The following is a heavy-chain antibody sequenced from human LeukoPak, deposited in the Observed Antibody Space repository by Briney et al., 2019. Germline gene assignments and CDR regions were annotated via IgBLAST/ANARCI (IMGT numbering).Heavy chain of an antibody. D-gene: IGHD3-16*01. V-gene: IGHV5-51*01. Sequence: GESLKISCKSSGYSFTTYWIAWVRQMPGKGLEWMGIIYPGDSDTRYSPSFQGQVTISADKSISTAYLQWTSLKASDSAMYYCARSGAGGLVYYFDYWGQGTLVTVSS. CDR1: GYSFTTYW. CDR3: ARSGAGGLVYYFDY. J-gene: IGHJ4*02. CDR2: IYPGDSDT.